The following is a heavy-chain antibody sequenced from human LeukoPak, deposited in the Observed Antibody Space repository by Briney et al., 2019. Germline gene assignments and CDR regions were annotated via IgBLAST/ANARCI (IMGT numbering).Heavy chain of an antibody. Sequence: PSETLSLTCAVYGGSFSGYYWSWIRQPPGKGLEWIGEINHSGSTNYNPSLKSRVTISVDTSKNQFSLKLSSVTAADTAVYYCARVRSYSGSPPSPFDIWGQGTMVTVSS. CDR3: ARVRSYSGSPPSPFDI. V-gene: IGHV4-34*01. D-gene: IGHD1-26*01. CDR2: INHSGST. J-gene: IGHJ3*02. CDR1: GGSFSGYY.